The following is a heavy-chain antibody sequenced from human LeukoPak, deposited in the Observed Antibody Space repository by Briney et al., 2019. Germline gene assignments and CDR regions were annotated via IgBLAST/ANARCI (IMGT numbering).Heavy chain of an antibody. V-gene: IGHV1-18*01. CDR2: ISAYNGNR. CDR3: ARDPVSRGDFYDY. D-gene: IGHD2-21*02. Sequence: ASVKVSCKASGYTFTNYDISWVRQAPGQGLEWMGWISAYNGNRNYAQELQGRVTMTTDTSTSTAYMELRSLRSDDTAVYYCARDPVSRGDFYDYWGQGTLVTVSS. CDR1: GYTFTNYD. J-gene: IGHJ4*02.